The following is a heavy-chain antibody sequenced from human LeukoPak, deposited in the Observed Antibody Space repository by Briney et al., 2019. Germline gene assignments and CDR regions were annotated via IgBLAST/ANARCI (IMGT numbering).Heavy chain of an antibody. CDR3: SEGYFEPFDH. J-gene: IGHJ4*02. CDR1: GASVSNSH. Sequence: PETLSLTCAVSGASVSNSHWNWIRQFPGKGLEWIGCLSYTGKTDYNPSLSSRVTISLGTSINQVSLKLKSVTAADTAVYYCSEGYFEPFDHWGPGTLVTVSS. D-gene: IGHD2/OR15-2a*01. CDR2: LSYTGKT. V-gene: IGHV4-59*02.